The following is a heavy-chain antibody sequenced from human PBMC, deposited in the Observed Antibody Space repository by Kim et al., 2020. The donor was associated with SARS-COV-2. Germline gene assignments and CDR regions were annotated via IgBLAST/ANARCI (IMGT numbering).Heavy chain of an antibody. V-gene: IGHV3-23*03. Sequence: VEGRFTISRDNSETTLYLQLNSLRAEDTAVYYCAKTHYYGSGSLSRYFDYWGLGTLVTVSS. CDR3: AKTHYYGSGSLSRYFDY. D-gene: IGHD3-10*01. J-gene: IGHJ4*02.